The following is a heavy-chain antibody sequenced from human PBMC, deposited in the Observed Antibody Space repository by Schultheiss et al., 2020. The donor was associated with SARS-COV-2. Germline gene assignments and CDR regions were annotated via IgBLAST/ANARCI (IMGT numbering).Heavy chain of an antibody. CDR2: ISGSGGST. V-gene: IGHV3-23*01. D-gene: IGHD2-2*01. CDR3: ARSYCSSTSCYSYQLSDYYGMDV. J-gene: IGHJ6*02. Sequence: GGSLRLSCAASGFTFSSYAMSWVRQAPGKGLEWVSAISGSGGSTYYADSVKGRFTISRDNSKNTLYLQMNSLRAEDTAVYYCARSYCSSTSCYSYQLSDYYGMDVWGQGTTVTVSS. CDR1: GFTFSSYA.